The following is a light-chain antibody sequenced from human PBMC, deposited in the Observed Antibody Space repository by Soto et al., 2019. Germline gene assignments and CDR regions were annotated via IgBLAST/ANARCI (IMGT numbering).Light chain of an antibody. Sequence: DVVMTPSPLSLPVSPGEPASISCRSSQSLLHTNGNNYLDWYXQKEGQSQQXLIYLGSNRASGVPDRFSGSGSGTDFTMKISRVEAEDGGIYDGMQALRTPITFGQGTRLEI. V-gene: IGKV2-28*01. J-gene: IGKJ5*01. CDR3: MQALRTPIT. CDR1: QSLLHTNGNNY. CDR2: LGS.